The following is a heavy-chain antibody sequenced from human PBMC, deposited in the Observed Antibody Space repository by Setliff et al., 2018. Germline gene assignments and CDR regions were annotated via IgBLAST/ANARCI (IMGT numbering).Heavy chain of an antibody. V-gene: IGHV4-39*07. CDR1: GGSLRDSAIF. J-gene: IGHJ1*01. D-gene: IGHD4-17*01. Sequence: TLSLTCTVSGGSLRDSAIFWGWIRQPPGKGLEWIGSIYYSGSAHHNPSLRSRVTISVDKSKNQFSLKLTSVTAADTAIYYCARGGRDNGDYVYIQHWGQGTLVTVSS. CDR3: ARGGRDNGDYVYIQH. CDR2: IYYSGSA.